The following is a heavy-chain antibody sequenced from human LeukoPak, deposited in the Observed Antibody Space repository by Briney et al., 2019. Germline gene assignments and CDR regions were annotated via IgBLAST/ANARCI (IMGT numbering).Heavy chain of an antibody. V-gene: IGHV3-23*01. CDR3: AKRPARSYYESTGYYPFDY. CDR1: ECTFSSYA. CDR2: IGGSGGST. J-gene: IGHJ4*02. Sequence: AGGSLRLSCAASECTFSSYAMSWVRQAPGKGLEWVSSIGGSGGSTYYADSVKGRFTISRDNSKNTLYLQMNSLRAEDTAVYYCAKRPARSYYESTGYYPFDYWGQGTLVTVSS. D-gene: IGHD3-22*01.